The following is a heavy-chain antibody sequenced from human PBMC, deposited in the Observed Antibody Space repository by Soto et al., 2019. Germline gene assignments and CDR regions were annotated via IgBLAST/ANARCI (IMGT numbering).Heavy chain of an antibody. J-gene: IGHJ4*02. Sequence: GGSLRLSCAASGFTFSNAWMSWVRQAPGKGLEWVGRIKSKTDGGTTDYAAPVKGRFTISRDDSKNTLYLQMNSLKTEDTAVYYCTTYTAKGAHNDYWGQGTLVTVSS. CDR3: TTYTAKGAHNDY. CDR1: GFTFSNAW. D-gene: IGHD5-18*01. V-gene: IGHV3-15*01. CDR2: IKSKTDGGTT.